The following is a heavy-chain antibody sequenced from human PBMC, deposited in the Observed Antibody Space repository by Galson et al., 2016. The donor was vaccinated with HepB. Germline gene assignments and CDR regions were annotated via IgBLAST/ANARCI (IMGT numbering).Heavy chain of an antibody. J-gene: IGHJ3*02. CDR1: GFTFDDYG. CDR2: INWNGGTT. CDR3: AKSSGYYFVDSFDM. Sequence: SLRLSCAASGFTFDDYGMNWARQVPGKGLEWVSGINWNGGTTNYVDSVKGRFTISRDNAMNSLYLQMNSLRAGDTALYYCAKSSGYYFVDSFDMWGQGTMVTVSS. V-gene: IGHV3-20*04. D-gene: IGHD3-22*01.